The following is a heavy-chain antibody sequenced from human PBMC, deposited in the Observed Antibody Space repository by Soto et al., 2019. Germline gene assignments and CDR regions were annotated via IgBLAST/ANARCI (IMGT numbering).Heavy chain of an antibody. Sequence: GGSLRLSCSASGFTFSSYAMSGVRQAPGKGLEWVSAISGSGGSTYYADSVKGRFTISRDNSKNTLYLQMNSLRAEDTAVYYCAKETSFGELFYFRSNWFDPWGQGTLVTVSS. J-gene: IGHJ5*02. CDR2: ISGSGGST. V-gene: IGHV3-23*01. CDR1: GFTFSSYA. D-gene: IGHD3-10*01. CDR3: AKETSFGELFYFRSNWFDP.